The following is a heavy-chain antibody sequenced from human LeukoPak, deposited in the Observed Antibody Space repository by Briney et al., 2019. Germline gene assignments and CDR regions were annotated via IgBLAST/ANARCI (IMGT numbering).Heavy chain of an antibody. V-gene: IGHV4-39*01. J-gene: IGHJ4*02. Sequence: PSETLSLTCTVSGGSISSSSYYWGWIRQPPGKGLEWIGSMYYSGSTYYNPSLKSRVTISVDTSKNQFSLKLSSVTAADTAVYYCARLYRSAYSSGFYWGQGTLVTVSS. D-gene: IGHD3-22*01. CDR1: GGSISSSSYY. CDR3: ARLYRSAYSSGFY. CDR2: MYYSGST.